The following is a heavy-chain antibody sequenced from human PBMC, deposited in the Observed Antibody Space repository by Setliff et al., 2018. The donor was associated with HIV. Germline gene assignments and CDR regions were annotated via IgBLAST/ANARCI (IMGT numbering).Heavy chain of an antibody. CDR2: ISAYNGDT. Sequence: ASVKVSCKASGGSFSDYSISWLRQAPGQGLEWMGWISAYNGDTQSTQRFQGRVTMTTDTSTNTAYMEVRSLRSDDTAVYYCARNSFPRAVTGTGPLFDYWGQGTLVTVSS. D-gene: IGHD6-19*01. V-gene: IGHV1-18*01. J-gene: IGHJ4*02. CDR1: GGSFSDYS. CDR3: ARNSFPRAVTGTGPLFDY.